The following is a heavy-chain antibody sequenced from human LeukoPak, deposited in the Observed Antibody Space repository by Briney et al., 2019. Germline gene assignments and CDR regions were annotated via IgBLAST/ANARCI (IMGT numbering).Heavy chain of an antibody. J-gene: IGHJ4*02. CDR3: ARHIFSGGYYYDSSGYYFDY. Sequence: SETLSLTCPVSGYSISSGYYWGCIRQPPGKGREWSGSIYHSGSTYYNPSLKSRVTISVDTSKNQFSLKLNSVTAADTAVYYCARHIFSGGYYYDSSGYYFDYWGQGTLVTVS. D-gene: IGHD3-22*01. CDR2: IYHSGST. V-gene: IGHV4-38-2*01. CDR1: GYSISSGYY.